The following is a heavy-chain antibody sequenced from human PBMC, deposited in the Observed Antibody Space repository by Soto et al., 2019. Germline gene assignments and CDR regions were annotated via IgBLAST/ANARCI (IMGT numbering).Heavy chain of an antibody. CDR1: GASISSYY. CDR3: ARDLAYPSGAWFDP. D-gene: IGHD2-21*01. V-gene: IGHV4-59*01. J-gene: IGHJ5*02. Sequence: SETLSLTCTVSGASISSYYWSWIRQPPGKGLEWIGYIYYTGSTNYNPSLRRRVTMSVDTSKSQFSLKLSSVTAADTAVYYCARDLAYPSGAWFDPWGQGTLVTVSS. CDR2: IYYTGST.